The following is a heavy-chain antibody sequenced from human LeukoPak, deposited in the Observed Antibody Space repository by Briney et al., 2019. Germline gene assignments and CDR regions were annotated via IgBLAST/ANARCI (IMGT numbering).Heavy chain of an antibody. CDR1: GGSISSGDYY. CDR3: ARAGLVIAAAGTVGYYFDY. J-gene: IGHJ4*02. V-gene: IGHV4-30-4*01. Sequence: SQTLSLTCTVSGGSISSGDYYWSWIRQPPGKGLEWIVYIYYSGSTYYNPSLKSRVTISVDTSKNQFSLKLSSVTAADTAVYYCARAGLVIAAAGTVGYYFDYWGQGTLVTVSS. CDR2: IYYSGST. D-gene: IGHD6-13*01.